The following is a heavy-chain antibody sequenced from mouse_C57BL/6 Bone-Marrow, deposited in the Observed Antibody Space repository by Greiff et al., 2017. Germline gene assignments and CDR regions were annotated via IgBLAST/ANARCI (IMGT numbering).Heavy chain of an antibody. CDR3: ESRPPYYRGPFDC. J-gene: IGHJ2*01. D-gene: IGHD2-12*01. Sequence: QVQLQQSGAELMKPGASVKLSCKATGYTFTGYWIEWVKQRPGHGLEWIGEILPGSGSTNYNEKFKGKATFTADTSANTAYMQLSSLTTADSAIYYSESRPPYYRGPFDCWGEGATLTASS. CDR1: GYTFTGYW. V-gene: IGHV1-9*01. CDR2: ILPGSGST.